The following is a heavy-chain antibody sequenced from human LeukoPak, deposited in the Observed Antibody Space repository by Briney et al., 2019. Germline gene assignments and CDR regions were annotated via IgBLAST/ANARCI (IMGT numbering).Heavy chain of an antibody. V-gene: IGHV3-43D*03. Sequence: PGGSLRLSCAASGFTFDDYAMHWVRQAPGKGLEWVSLISWDGGSTYYADSVKGRFTISRDNSKNSLYLQMNSLRAEDTALYYCAKDYGGSGWRLSFDYWGQGTLVTVSS. D-gene: IGHD6-19*01. CDR2: ISWDGGST. CDR3: AKDYGGSGWRLSFDY. J-gene: IGHJ4*02. CDR1: GFTFDDYA.